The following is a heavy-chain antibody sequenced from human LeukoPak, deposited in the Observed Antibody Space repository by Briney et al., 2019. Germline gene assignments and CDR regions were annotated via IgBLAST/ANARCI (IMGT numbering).Heavy chain of an antibody. Sequence: PGGSLRLSCAASGFTFSSYAMSWVRQAPGKGLEWVSAISGSGGSTYYADSVKGRFTISRDNSKNTLYLQMNRLRVEDTAVYYCARRSYRGVIGVYYYYYMDVWGKGTPVTVSS. CDR3: ARRSYRGVIGVYYYYYMDV. J-gene: IGHJ6*03. CDR2: ISGSGGST. V-gene: IGHV3-23*01. CDR1: GFTFSSYA. D-gene: IGHD3-16*02.